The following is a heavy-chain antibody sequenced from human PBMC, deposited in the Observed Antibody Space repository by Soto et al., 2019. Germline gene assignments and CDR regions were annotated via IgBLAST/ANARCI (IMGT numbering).Heavy chain of an antibody. CDR2: ISGSGGST. D-gene: IGHD3-3*01. CDR1: GFTFSSYA. Sequence: HPGGSLRLSCAASGFTFSSYAMSWVRQAPGKGLEWVSAISGSGGSTYYADSVKGRFTISRDNSKNTLYLQMNSLRAEDTAVYYCAKDELLSDQYYDFWSGYYPGWHYGMDVWGQGTTVTVSS. J-gene: IGHJ6*02. CDR3: AKDELLSDQYYDFWSGYYPGWHYGMDV. V-gene: IGHV3-23*01.